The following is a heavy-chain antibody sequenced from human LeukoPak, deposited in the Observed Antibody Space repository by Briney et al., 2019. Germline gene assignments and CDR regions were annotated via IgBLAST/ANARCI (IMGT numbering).Heavy chain of an antibody. CDR2: INHSGST. Sequence: PSETLSLTCAVYGESFRGYYWSWFRQPPGKGLEWIGEINHSGSTKYNPSLKSRVTMSEDTSKSQFSLTVRSVTAADTAVYYCAGSSSIAARGNYFDHWGQGTLVTVSS. CDR3: AGSSSIAARGNYFDH. V-gene: IGHV4-34*01. CDR1: GESFRGYY. J-gene: IGHJ4*02. D-gene: IGHD6-6*01.